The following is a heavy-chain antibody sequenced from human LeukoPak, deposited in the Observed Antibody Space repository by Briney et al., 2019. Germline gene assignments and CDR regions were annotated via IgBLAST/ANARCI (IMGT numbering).Heavy chain of an antibody. CDR3: ARVVIAGDYYYYMDV. CDR1: GYTFTSYG. D-gene: IGHD2-21*01. Sequence: ASVKVSCKASGYTFTSYGISWVRQAPGQGLEWMGWISAYNGNTNYAQKLQGRVTMTTDTSTSTAYMELRSLRSDDTAVYYCARVVIAGDYYYYMDVWGKGTTVTVSS. V-gene: IGHV1-18*01. CDR2: ISAYNGNT. J-gene: IGHJ6*03.